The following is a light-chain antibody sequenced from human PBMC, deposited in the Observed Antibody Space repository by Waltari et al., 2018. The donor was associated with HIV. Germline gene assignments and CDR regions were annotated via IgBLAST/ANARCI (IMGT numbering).Light chain of an antibody. V-gene: IGLV2-11*01. CDR3: YSYAGNNTWV. CDR1: SSGVVDYNY. Sequence: QSALIQPSSVSGSPGQAVTISCTGSSSGVVDYNYVSWYQHLPVKAPKLMIYAVFKRPSGVPDRFSGSRSGSTASLTISGLQTEDEADCHCYSYAGNNTWVFGGGTRLTVL. CDR2: AVF. J-gene: IGLJ3*02.